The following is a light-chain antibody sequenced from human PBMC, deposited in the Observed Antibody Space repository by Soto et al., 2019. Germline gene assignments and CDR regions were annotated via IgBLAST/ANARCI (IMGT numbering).Light chain of an antibody. Sequence: LTQSPVTLSLSPGEGAAISCRASQSVSSYLAWYQQKPGQAPRLLIYGASTRATGIPARFSGSGSGTEFTLTINSLQAEDCAVYYCQQYYNWPRTFGQGTRLEIK. J-gene: IGKJ5*01. V-gene: IGKV3-15*01. CDR3: QQYYNWPRT. CDR2: GAS. CDR1: QSVSSY.